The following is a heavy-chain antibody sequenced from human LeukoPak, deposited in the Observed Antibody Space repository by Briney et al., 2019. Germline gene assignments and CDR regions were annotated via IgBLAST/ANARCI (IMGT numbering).Heavy chain of an antibody. D-gene: IGHD3-10*01. CDR1: GFTFSSYG. J-gene: IGHJ4*02. CDR2: ISGSGGST. Sequence: GGSLRLSCAASGFTFSSYGMSWVRQAPGKGLEWVSAISGSGGSTYYADSVKGRFTISRDNSKNTLYLQMNSLRAEDTAVYYCARSRRRELLGTYFGYWGQGTLVTVSS. CDR3: ARSRRRELLGTYFGY. V-gene: IGHV3-23*01.